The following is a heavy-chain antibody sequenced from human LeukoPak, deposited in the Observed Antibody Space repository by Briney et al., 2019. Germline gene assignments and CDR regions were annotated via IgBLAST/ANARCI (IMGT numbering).Heavy chain of an antibody. Sequence: SETLSLTCAVYGGSFSEYYWSWMRQPPGKGLEWIGEINHSGSTSYNPSLKSRVTTSVDTSNKQFSLKLSCITGADTAVYYCARVSVTSGWTYDHWGQGTLVTVSS. CDR1: GGSFSEYY. J-gene: IGHJ4*02. D-gene: IGHD2-2*01. V-gene: IGHV4-34*01. CDR2: INHSGST. CDR3: ARVSVTSGWTYDH.